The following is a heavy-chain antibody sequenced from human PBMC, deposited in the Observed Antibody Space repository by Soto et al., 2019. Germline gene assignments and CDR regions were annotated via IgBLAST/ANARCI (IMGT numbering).Heavy chain of an antibody. Sequence: ASVKVSCKASGYTFTSYAMHWVRQAPGQRLEWMGWINAGNGNTKYSQKFQGRATITRDTSASTAYMELSSLRSEDTAVYYCASEVDWGSRRMTTQGGDYYYGMDVWGQGTTVTVSS. CDR1: GYTFTSYA. D-gene: IGHD3-16*01. CDR3: ASEVDWGSRRMTTQGGDYYYGMDV. V-gene: IGHV1-3*01. J-gene: IGHJ6*02. CDR2: INAGNGNT.